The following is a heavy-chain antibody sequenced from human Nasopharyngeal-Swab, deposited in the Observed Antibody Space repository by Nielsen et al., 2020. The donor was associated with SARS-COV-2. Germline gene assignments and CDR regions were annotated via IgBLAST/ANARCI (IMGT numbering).Heavy chain of an antibody. CDR1: GFTFVGFT. Sequence: GGSLRPSFAPPGFTFVGFTMPRGPQAQGEGLEWVSLISWDGGSTYYADSVKGRFTISRDNSKNSLYLQMNSLRTEDTALYYCAKSSAARSDYHYYYYMDVWGKGTTVTVSS. CDR3: AKSSAARSDYHYYYYMDV. V-gene: IGHV3-43*01. D-gene: IGHD6-6*01. J-gene: IGHJ6*03. CDR2: ISWDGGST.